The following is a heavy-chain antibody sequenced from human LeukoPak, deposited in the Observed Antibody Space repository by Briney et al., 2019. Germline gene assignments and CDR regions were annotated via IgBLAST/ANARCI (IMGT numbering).Heavy chain of an antibody. Sequence: ASVKVSCKASGYTFTGYYMRWVRQAPGQGLEWMGWINPNSGGTNYAQKFQGRVTMTRDTSISTAYMELSRLRSDETAVYYCARGPIVATNWFGPWGQGTLVTVSS. CDR3: ARGPIVATNWFGP. CDR2: INPNSGGT. V-gene: IGHV1-2*02. J-gene: IGHJ5*02. CDR1: GYTFTGYY. D-gene: IGHD5-12*01.